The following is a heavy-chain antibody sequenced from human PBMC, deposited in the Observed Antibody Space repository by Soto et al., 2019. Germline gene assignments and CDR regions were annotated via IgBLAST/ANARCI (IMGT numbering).Heavy chain of an antibody. V-gene: IGHV4-34*01. D-gene: IGHD3-9*01. CDR1: GASFSRYY. CDR2: INHSGST. J-gene: IGHJ6*02. Sequence: TLSLTGTVYGASFSRYYWSWIRHPPGKGLEWIGEINHSGSTNYNPSLKSRVTISVDTSKNQFSLKLSSMTAADTGVYYCARAAYHYDILTGYRGSGLYGMDVWGQGARVTVPS. CDR3: ARAAYHYDILTGYRGSGLYGMDV.